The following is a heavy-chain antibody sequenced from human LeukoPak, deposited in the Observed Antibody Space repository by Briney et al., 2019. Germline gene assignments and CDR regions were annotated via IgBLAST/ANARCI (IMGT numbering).Heavy chain of an antibody. V-gene: IGHV3-48*03. J-gene: IGHJ6*03. CDR1: GFTFSSYE. CDR3: ARDATTQVGYVYMDV. Sequence: GGSLRLSCAASGFTFSSYEMNWVRQAPGKGLEWVSYISTSGSIIHYADSVEGRFTISRDNAKNSLYLQMNSLRAKDTALYYCARDATTQVGYVYMDVWGKGTTVTISS. D-gene: IGHD5-18*01. CDR2: ISTSGSII.